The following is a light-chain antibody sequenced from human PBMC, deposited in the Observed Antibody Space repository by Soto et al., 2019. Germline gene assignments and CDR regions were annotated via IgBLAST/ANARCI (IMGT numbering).Light chain of an antibody. CDR3: MQGTHSPHT. Sequence: DVVMTQSPLSLPVTPGQPASISCRSSQDLVHNDGNSYLAWFQQRPGQSPRRLIYQVTKRDSGVPDRFSGSGSGTDFTLKINKVEAEDVGVYYCMQGTHSPHTFGQGTKLEIQ. CDR2: QVT. V-gene: IGKV2-30*02. J-gene: IGKJ2*01. CDR1: QDLVHNDGNSY.